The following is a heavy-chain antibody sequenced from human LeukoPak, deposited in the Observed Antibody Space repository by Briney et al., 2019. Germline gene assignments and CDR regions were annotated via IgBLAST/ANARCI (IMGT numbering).Heavy chain of an antibody. CDR2: ISAYNGNT. Sequence: GASVKVSCKASGYTFTSYGISWVRQAPGQWLEWMGWISAYNGNTNYAQKLQGRVTMTTDTSTSTAYMELRSLRSDDTAVYYCARSIVGNFGVDYFDYWGQGTLVTVSS. CDR1: GYTFTSYG. D-gene: IGHD1-7*01. V-gene: IGHV1-18*01. CDR3: ARSIVGNFGVDYFDY. J-gene: IGHJ4*02.